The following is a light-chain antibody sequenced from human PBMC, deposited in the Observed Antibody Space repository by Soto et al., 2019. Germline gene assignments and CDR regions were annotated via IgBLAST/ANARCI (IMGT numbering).Light chain of an antibody. CDR3: QQYSDWRPQ. V-gene: IGKV3-11*01. Sequence: EIVLTQSPATLSLSPGERAALSCRASQSVSSYLAWYQQKPGQAPRLLIYDASNRATGIPARFSGSGSGTDFTLTISSLQSEDFAVYYCQQYSDWRPQFGQGTKVDIK. CDR2: DAS. J-gene: IGKJ1*01. CDR1: QSVSSY.